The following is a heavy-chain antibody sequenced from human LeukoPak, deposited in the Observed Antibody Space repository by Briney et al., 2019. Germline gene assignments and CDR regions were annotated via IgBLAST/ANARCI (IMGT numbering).Heavy chain of an antibody. CDR2: ISSNGGST. V-gene: IGHV3-64*01. Sequence: WIRQPPGKGLEYVSAISSNGGSTYYANSVKGRFTISRDNSKNTLYLQMGSLRAEDMAVYYCARAGPLGYCSGGSCYGTTFFDYWGQGTLVTVSS. CDR3: ARAGPLGYCSGGSCYGTTFFDY. D-gene: IGHD2-15*01. J-gene: IGHJ4*02.